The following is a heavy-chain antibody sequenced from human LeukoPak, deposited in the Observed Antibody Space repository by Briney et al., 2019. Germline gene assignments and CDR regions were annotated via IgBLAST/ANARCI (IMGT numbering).Heavy chain of an antibody. CDR1: GFTFCTYG. V-gene: IGHV3-30*02. D-gene: IGHD1-26*01. CDR3: AKGSLVGGTSRAFDM. Sequence: GGSLRLSCAASGFTFCTYGMHWVRQAPGKGLEWVAFIPYDGSNKYYADSLKGQFTISRDSSKNTLYLQMNSLRAEDAAVYYCAKGSLVGGTSRAFDMWGQGTMVTVSS. J-gene: IGHJ3*02. CDR2: IPYDGSNK.